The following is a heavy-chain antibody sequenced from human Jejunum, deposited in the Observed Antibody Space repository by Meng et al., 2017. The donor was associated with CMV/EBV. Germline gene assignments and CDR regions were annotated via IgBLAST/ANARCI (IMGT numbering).Heavy chain of an antibody. V-gene: IGHV3-23*01. CDR3: AKGETTGWFYFDY. CDR1: GFSFSNYA. CDR2: ISGSGETT. J-gene: IGHJ4*02. Sequence: ASGFSFSNYAMTWVRQAPGKGLEWVSTISGSGETTHYTDSVKGRFTISRDNNKNTLSLQLNSLRGEDTATYYCAKGETTGWFYFDYWGRGTLVTVSS. D-gene: IGHD6-19*01.